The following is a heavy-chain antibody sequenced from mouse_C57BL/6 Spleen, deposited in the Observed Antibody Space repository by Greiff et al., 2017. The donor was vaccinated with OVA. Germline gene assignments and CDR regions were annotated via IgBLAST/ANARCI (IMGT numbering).Heavy chain of an antibody. CDR3: ARAYSNYYAMDY. D-gene: IGHD2-5*01. V-gene: IGHV1-66*01. J-gene: IGHJ4*01. CDR1: GYSFTSYY. Sequence: VQLVESGPELVKPGASVKISCKASGYSFTSYYIHWVKQRPGQGLEWIGWIYPGSGNTKYNEKFKGKATLTADTSSSTAYMQLSSLTSEDSAVYYCARAYSNYYAMDYWGQGTSVTVSS. CDR2: IYPGSGNT.